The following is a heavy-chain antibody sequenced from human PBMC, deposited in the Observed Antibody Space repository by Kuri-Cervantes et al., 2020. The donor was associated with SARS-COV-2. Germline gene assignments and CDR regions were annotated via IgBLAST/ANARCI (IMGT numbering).Heavy chain of an antibody. J-gene: IGHJ4*02. CDR1: GFTFSSYA. Sequence: GGSLRLSCAASGFTFSSYAMSWVRQAPGKGLEWVSAISGSGGSTYYADSVKGRFTISRDNSKNTLYLQMNSLRAEDAAVYYCAKGIAVATGYFDYWGQGTLVTVSS. CDR3: AKGIAVATGYFDY. D-gene: IGHD6-19*01. CDR2: ISGSGGST. V-gene: IGHV3-23*01.